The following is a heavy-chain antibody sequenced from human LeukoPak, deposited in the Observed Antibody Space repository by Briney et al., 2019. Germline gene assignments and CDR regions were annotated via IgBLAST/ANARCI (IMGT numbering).Heavy chain of an antibody. CDR3: AIRYSSGQNLRNYYYFYGMDV. V-gene: IGHV3-23*01. Sequence: GGSLRLSCAASGFTFSSHAMSWVRQAPGKGLEWVSAISGSGANTYYADSVKGRSTISRDNSKNTLYLQVNSLRAEDTAVYYCAIRYSSGQNLRNYYYFYGMDVWGQGTTVTVSS. CDR1: GFTFSSHA. D-gene: IGHD6-19*01. J-gene: IGHJ6*02. CDR2: ISGSGANT.